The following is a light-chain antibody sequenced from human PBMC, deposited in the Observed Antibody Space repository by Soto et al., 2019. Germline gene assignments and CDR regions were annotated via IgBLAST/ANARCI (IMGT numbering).Light chain of an antibody. Sequence: EIVLTQSPGILSLSPGERATLSFSASQSVSNDFLAWYQQKPGQAPRLLIYGASTRATDVPDRFSGSGFGTDFTLAISSLEPEDFAVYYCQQRSNWPPITFGQGTRLEIK. CDR3: QQRSNWPPIT. J-gene: IGKJ5*01. V-gene: IGKV3D-20*02. CDR2: GAS. CDR1: QSVSNDF.